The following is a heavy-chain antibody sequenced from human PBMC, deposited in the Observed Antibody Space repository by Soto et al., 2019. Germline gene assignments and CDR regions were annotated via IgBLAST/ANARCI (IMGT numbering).Heavy chain of an antibody. CDR3: ARLGYYGSGSPAPNAFDI. Sequence: ETLSLTCTVSGGSISPNFWSWIRQPPGKGLEWIGYIFYSGSTNYNPSLTSRVTISVDTSKNQFSLKLSSVTAADTAVYYCARLGYYGSGSPAPNAFDIWGQGTMVTVSS. D-gene: IGHD3-10*01. CDR1: GGSISPNF. J-gene: IGHJ3*02. V-gene: IGHV4-59*12. CDR2: IFYSGST.